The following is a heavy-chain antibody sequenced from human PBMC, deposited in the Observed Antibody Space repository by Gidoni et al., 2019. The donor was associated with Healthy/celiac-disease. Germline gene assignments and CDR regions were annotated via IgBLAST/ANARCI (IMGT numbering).Heavy chain of an antibody. Sequence: EVQLVESGGGLVQPGRSLRLSCAASGFTFADYAMHWVRQAPGKGLEWVSGISWNSGSRGYADSVKGRFTISRDNAKNSLYLQMNSLRAEDTALYYCAKDTSGNDAFDIWGQGTMVTVSS. J-gene: IGHJ3*02. D-gene: IGHD6-25*01. CDR1: GFTFADYA. CDR2: ISWNSGSR. CDR3: AKDTSGNDAFDI. V-gene: IGHV3-9*01.